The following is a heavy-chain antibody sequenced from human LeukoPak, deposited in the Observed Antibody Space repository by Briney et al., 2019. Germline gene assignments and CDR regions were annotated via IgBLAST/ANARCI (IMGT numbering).Heavy chain of an antibody. Sequence: KAGGSLRLSCAASGFTFSSYWMNWVRQAPGKGLEWFSSISSSSSYIYYADSVKGRFTISRDNAKNSLYLRMNSLRAEDTAFYYCARGSYYNWFDPWGQGTLVTVSS. CDR1: GFTFSSYW. J-gene: IGHJ5*02. D-gene: IGHD3-10*01. CDR2: ISSSSSYI. CDR3: ARGSYYNWFDP. V-gene: IGHV3-21*04.